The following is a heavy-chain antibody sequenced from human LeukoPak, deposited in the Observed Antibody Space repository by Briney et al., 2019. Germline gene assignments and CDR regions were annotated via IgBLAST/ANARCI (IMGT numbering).Heavy chain of an antibody. Sequence: TGGSLRLSCAASGFTFTNYDMHWVRQVTGKCLEWVSAIGIAGDTYYPGSVRGRFTISRENAKNSLYLQMNSLRDGDTAVYYCVRGGSGWYYFDYWGQGTLVTVSS. D-gene: IGHD6-19*01. CDR3: VRGGSGWYYFDY. V-gene: IGHV3-13*04. CDR1: GFTFTNYD. J-gene: IGHJ4*02. CDR2: IGIAGDT.